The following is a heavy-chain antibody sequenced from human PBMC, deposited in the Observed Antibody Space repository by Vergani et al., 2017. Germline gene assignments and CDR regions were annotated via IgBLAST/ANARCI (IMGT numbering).Heavy chain of an antibody. CDR2: ISYDGSNK. Sequence: VQLVESGGGLVKPGGSLRLSCAASGFTFSNAWMSWVRQAPGKGLEWVAVISYDGSNKYYADSVKGRFTISRDNSKNTLYLQMNSLRAEDTAVYYCAKGKRLDWLFPDDAFDIWGQGTMVTVSS. V-gene: IGHV3-30*18. J-gene: IGHJ3*02. CDR3: AKGKRLDWLFPDDAFDI. D-gene: IGHD3/OR15-3a*01. CDR1: GFTFSNAW.